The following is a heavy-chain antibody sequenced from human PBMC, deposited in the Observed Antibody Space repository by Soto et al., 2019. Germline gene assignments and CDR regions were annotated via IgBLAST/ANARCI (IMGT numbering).Heavy chain of an antibody. Sequence: QVQLVESGGGVVQPGRSLRLSCAASGFTFSSYAMHWVRQAPGKGLEWVAVISYDGSNKYYADSVKGRFTISRDNSKNTLYLPMNSLRAEDTAVYYCASWSTRVWTYYFDYWGQGTLVTVSS. D-gene: IGHD2-2*01. V-gene: IGHV3-30-3*01. CDR2: ISYDGSNK. CDR1: GFTFSSYA. CDR3: ASWSTRVWTYYFDY. J-gene: IGHJ4*02.